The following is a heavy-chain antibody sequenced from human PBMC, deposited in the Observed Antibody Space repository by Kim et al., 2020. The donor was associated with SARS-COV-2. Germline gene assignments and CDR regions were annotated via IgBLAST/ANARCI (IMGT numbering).Heavy chain of an antibody. D-gene: IGHD7-27*01. Sequence: GGSLRLSCAASGFTFSSYAMHWVRQAPGKGLEWVAVISYDGSNKYYADSVKGRFTISRDNSKNTLYLQMNSLRAEDTAVYYCARDMKRRTYNWGLEFDYWGQGTLVTVSS. CDR3: ARDMKRRTYNWGLEFDY. CDR1: GFTFSSYA. V-gene: IGHV3-30*04. CDR2: ISYDGSNK. J-gene: IGHJ4*02.